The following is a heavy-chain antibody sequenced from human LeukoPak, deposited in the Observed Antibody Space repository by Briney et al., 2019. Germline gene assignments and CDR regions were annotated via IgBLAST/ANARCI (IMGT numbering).Heavy chain of an antibody. CDR2: ISGGAGST. J-gene: IGHJ4*02. CDR3: AKVSGSYMGFDY. V-gene: IGHV3-23*01. Sequence: GGSLRLSCAASGFTFSTYAMSWVRQAPGKGLEWVSTISGGAGSTFYADSVKGRFTISRDNSKNTLYLHMNSLKAEDTAVYYCAKVSGSYMGFDYWVQGTLVPVSS. D-gene: IGHD1-26*01. CDR1: GFTFSTYA.